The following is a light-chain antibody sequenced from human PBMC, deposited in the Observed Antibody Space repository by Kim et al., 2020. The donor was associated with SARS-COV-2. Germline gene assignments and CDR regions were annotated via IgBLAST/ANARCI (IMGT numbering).Light chain of an antibody. J-gene: IGKJ1*01. CDR1: QSLVHSDGNTY. V-gene: IGKV2-30*02. CDR3: MQGTHWPWT. CDR2: KVS. Sequence: PASISCRSSQSLVHSDGNTYLSWFQQRPGQSPRRLIYKVSNRDSGVPDRFSGSGSGTDFTLKISRVEAEDVGVYYCMQGTHWPWTFGQGTKVDIK.